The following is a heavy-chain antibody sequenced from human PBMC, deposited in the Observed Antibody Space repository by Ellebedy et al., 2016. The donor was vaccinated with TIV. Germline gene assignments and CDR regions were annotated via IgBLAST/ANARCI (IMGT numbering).Heavy chain of an antibody. V-gene: IGHV3-7*01. J-gene: IGHJ5*02. CDR3: VRAVPNWFDP. CDR1: GFTFSSYW. CDR2: IKEDGSEK. Sequence: GESLKISCAAPGFTFSSYWMSSVRQAPGTGLEWVANIKEDGSEKNYVDSVKGRFTISRDNAKNSLYLQMNSLRADDTAVYYCVRAVPNWFDPWGQGTLVTVSS.